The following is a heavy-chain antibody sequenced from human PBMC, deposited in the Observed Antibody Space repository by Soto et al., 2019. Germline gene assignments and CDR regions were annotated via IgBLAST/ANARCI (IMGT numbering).Heavy chain of an antibody. CDR2: IYYSGST. J-gene: IGHJ5*02. D-gene: IGHD2-2*01. V-gene: IGHV4-30-4*01. Sequence: SETLSLTCTVSGGSISSGDYYWSWIRQPPGKGLEWIGYIYYSGSTYYNPSLKSRVTISVDTSKNQFSLKLSSVTAADTAVYYCARGALPAAIDEVLYCFDPWGQGTLVTVSS. CDR1: GGSISSGDYY. CDR3: ARGALPAAIDEVLYCFDP.